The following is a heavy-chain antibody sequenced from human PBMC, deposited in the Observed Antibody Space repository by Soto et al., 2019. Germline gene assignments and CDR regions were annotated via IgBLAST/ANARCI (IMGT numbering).Heavy chain of an antibody. D-gene: IGHD2-21*02. V-gene: IGHV4-39*02. Sequence: PSETLSLTCTVSGGSISSSSYYWGWIRQPPGKGLEWIGSIYYTGSTYYNPSLKSRVTMSVDTSKNQFSLQLTSVTAADTVVYFCAREDDGGDRDYYGLDVWGQGTTVTVSS. CDR3: AREDDGGDRDYYGLDV. J-gene: IGHJ6*02. CDR2: IYYTGST. CDR1: GGSISSSSYY.